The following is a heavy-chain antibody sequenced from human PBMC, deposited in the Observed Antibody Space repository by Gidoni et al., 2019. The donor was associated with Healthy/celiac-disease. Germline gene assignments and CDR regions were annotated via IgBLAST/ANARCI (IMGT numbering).Heavy chain of an antibody. D-gene: IGHD3-22*01. V-gene: IGHV4-39*01. J-gene: IGHJ4*02. CDR1: GGSISSSSYY. CDR3: ARVHDSSGYYFDY. Sequence: QLQLQESGPGLVKPSETLSLTSPVSGGSISSSSYYWGWIRQPPGKGLEWIGSIYYRGSTYYNPPLKSRVTISVDTSKTQFSLKLSAVTAADTAVYYCARVHDSSGYYFDYWGQGTLVTVSS. CDR2: IYYRGST.